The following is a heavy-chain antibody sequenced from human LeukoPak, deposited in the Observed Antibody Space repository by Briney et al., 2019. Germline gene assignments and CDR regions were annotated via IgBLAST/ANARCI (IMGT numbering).Heavy chain of an antibody. J-gene: IGHJ4*02. V-gene: IGHV3-23*01. Sequence: PGGSLRLSCAASGVSFSTFAMSWVRQGPARGLEWVSSMKGNGEAFYAESVKGRFTLSSDSSRNTVYLQLNNLRVEDTAIYYCARASWVSSTDAVRWGQGTLVTVSS. CDR2: MKGNGEA. D-gene: IGHD3-16*01. CDR3: ARASWVSSTDAVR. CDR1: GVSFSTFA.